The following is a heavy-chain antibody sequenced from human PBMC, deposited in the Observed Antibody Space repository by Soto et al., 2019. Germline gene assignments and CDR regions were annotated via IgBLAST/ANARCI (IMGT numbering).Heavy chain of an antibody. CDR3: ARALGRYYDSSGRPNWFDP. Sequence: SETLSLTCTVSGGSISSYYWSRIRQPPGKGLEWIGYIYYSGSTNYNPSLKSRVTISVDTSKNQFSLKLSSVTAADTAVYYCARALGRYYDSSGRPNWFDPWGQGTLVTVSS. D-gene: IGHD3-22*01. CDR2: IYYSGST. CDR1: GGSISSYY. J-gene: IGHJ5*02. V-gene: IGHV4-59*01.